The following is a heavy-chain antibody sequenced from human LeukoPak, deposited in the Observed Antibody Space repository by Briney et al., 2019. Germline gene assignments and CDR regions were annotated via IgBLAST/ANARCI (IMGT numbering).Heavy chain of an antibody. CDR2: IRYDGSNK. CDR3: AKDPNLRGITMVRGVITGLVY. CDR1: GFTFSSYG. Sequence: PGGSLRLSCAASGFTFSSYGMHWVRQAPGKGLEWVAFIRYDGSNKYYADSVKGRFTISRDNSKNTLYLQMNSLRAEDTAVYYCAKDPNLRGITMVRGVITGLVYWGQGTLVTVSS. J-gene: IGHJ4*02. D-gene: IGHD3-10*01. V-gene: IGHV3-30*02.